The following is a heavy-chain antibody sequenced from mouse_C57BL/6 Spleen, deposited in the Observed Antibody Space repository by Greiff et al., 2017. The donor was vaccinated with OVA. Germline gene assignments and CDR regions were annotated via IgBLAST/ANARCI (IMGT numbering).Heavy chain of an antibody. D-gene: IGHD2-14*01. CDR2: ILPGSGST. J-gene: IGHJ3*01. CDR3: ARAEYDGPLFAY. Sequence: QVQLQQSGAELMKPGASVKLSCKATGYTFTGYWIEWVKQRPGHGLEWIGEILPGSGSTNYTEKFKGKATFTADTSSNTAYMQLSSLTTEDSAIYYCARAEYDGPLFAYWGQGTLVTVSA. V-gene: IGHV1-9*01. CDR1: GYTFTGYW.